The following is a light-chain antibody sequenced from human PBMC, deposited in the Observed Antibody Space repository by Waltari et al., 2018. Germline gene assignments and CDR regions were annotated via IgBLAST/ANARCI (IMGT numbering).Light chain of an antibody. CDR1: QSVSSS. Sequence: EIVLTQSPATLSLSPGERATLSCRASQSVSSSLAWYQQKPGQAPRLLIYDASNRATDIPARFSGSGSGTDFTLTISSLEPEDFALYYCHQRSNSKPFGQGTKVEIK. J-gene: IGKJ1*01. V-gene: IGKV3-11*01. CDR3: HQRSNSKP. CDR2: DAS.